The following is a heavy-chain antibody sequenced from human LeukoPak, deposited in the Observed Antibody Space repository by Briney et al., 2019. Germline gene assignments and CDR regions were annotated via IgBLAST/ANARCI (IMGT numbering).Heavy chain of an antibody. CDR3: AGVVPAARIHDAFDI. J-gene: IGHJ3*02. V-gene: IGHV4-61*02. D-gene: IGHD2-2*01. CDR2: IYTSGST. CDR1: GCSISSCSYY. Sequence: SQTLSLTCTVSGCSISSCSYYWSWIRQPAGKGLEWIGRIYTSGSTNYNPSLKSRVTISVDTSKSQFSLKLSSVTAADTAVYYCAGVVPAARIHDAFDIWGQGTMVTVSS.